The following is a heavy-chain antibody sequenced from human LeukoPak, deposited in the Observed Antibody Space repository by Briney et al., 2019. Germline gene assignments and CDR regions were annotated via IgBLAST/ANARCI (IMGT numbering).Heavy chain of an antibody. CDR2: ISTYTGRA. J-gene: IGHJ3*01. V-gene: IGHV1-18*01. Sequence: ASVKVSCKTSGYRFNVYDILWVRQAPGHGLDYVGWISTYTGRANYAQKSQGRVSMITDTSTSTAYLELTNLTSSDTGLYYCARADGTNSGTNAFGVWGLGTMVTVAS. D-gene: IGHD4-23*01. CDR3: ARADGTNSGTNAFGV. CDR1: GYRFNVYD.